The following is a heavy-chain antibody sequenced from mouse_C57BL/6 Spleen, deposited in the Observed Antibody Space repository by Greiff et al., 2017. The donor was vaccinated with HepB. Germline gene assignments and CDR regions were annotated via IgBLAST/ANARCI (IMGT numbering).Heavy chain of an antibody. V-gene: IGHV8-12*01. CDR2: IYWDDDK. Sequence: QVTLKESGPGILQSSQTLSLTCSFSGFSLSTSGMGVSWIRQPSGKGLEWLAHIYWDDDKRYNPSLKSRLTISKDTSRNQVFLKITSVDTADTATYYCARGGHYYGSSYAMDYWGQGTSVTVSS. CDR1: GFSLSTSGMG. CDR3: ARGGHYYGSSYAMDY. J-gene: IGHJ4*01. D-gene: IGHD1-1*01.